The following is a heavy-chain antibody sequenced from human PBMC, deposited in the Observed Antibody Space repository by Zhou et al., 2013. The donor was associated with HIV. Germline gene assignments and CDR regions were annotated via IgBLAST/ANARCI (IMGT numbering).Heavy chain of an antibody. D-gene: IGHD3-3*01. CDR1: GGTFSSYA. V-gene: IGHV1-69*05. J-gene: IGHJ5*02. CDR2: IIPIFGTA. CDR3: ARNPYDFWSGSPQNWFDP. Sequence: QVQLVQSGAEVKKPGSSVKVSCKASGGTFSSYAISWVRQAPGQGLEWMGGIIPIFGTANYAQKFQGRVTITTDESTSTAYMELSSLRSEDTAVYYCARNPYDFWSGSPQNWFDPWGQGTLVTVSS.